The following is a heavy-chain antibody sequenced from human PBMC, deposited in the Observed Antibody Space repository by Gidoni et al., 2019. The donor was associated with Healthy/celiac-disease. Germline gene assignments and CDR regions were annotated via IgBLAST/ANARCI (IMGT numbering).Heavy chain of an antibody. Sequence: LSLTCTVSGGSISSSSYYWDWISQPPGKGLEWIGSIYYSGSTYYNPSLKSRVTISVDTSKNQFSLKLSSVTAADTAVYYCAREGEMATNFDYWGQGTLVTVSS. CDR3: AREGEMATNFDY. D-gene: IGHD5-12*01. CDR2: IYYSGST. V-gene: IGHV4-39*07. J-gene: IGHJ4*02. CDR1: GGSISSSSYY.